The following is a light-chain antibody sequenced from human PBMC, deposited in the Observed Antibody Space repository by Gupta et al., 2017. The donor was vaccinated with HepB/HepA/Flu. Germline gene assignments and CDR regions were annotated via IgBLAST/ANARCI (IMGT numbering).Light chain of an antibody. J-gene: IGKJ1*01. V-gene: IGKV1-8*01. CDR3: QQDDRYPLT. CDR2: AAS. Sequence: AIRMTQSPSSFSASTGDRVTITCRASQGISSYLAWYQQKPGKAPKLLIYAASTLQSGVPSRFSGSGSGTDFTLTISCLQSEDFATYYCQQDDRYPLTFGQGTKVEIK. CDR1: QGISSY.